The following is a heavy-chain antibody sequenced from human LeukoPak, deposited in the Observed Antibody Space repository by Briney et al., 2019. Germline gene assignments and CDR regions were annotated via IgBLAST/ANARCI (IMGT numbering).Heavy chain of an antibody. CDR1: GYTFTSYY. CDR3: ARGMTTVTTWAALIFGY. J-gene: IGHJ4*02. Sequence: GASVKVSCKASGYTFTSYYMHWVRQAPGQGLEWMGIINPSGGSTSYAQKFQGRVTMTRDTSTSTVYMELSSLRSEDTAVYYCARGMTTVTTWAALIFGYWGQGTLVTVSS. D-gene: IGHD4-17*01. V-gene: IGHV1-46*01. CDR2: INPSGGST.